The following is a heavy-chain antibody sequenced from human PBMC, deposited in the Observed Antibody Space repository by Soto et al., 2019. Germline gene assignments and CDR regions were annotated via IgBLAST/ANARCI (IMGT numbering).Heavy chain of an antibody. J-gene: IGHJ4*02. CDR2: INPNSGGT. Sequence: QVQLVQSGAEVKKPGASVKVSCKASGYTFTGYYMHWVRQAPGQGLEWMGWINPNSGGTNYAQKFQGRVTMNRETAISPGYMGLSRLRSYDTGVDYWARVGRAGRALDYWGQGTLVTVSS. CDR1: GYTFTGYY. D-gene: IGHD1-26*01. CDR3: ARVGRAGRALDY. V-gene: IGHV1-2*02.